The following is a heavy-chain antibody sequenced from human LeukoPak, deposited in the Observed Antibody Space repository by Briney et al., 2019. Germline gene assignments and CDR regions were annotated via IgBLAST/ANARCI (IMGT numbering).Heavy chain of an antibody. CDR3: ASEGVVRYLFDY. CDR1: GDSISSGSYY. D-gene: IGHD3-3*01. V-gene: IGHV4-61*02. J-gene: IGHJ4*02. CDR2: IYTSGIT. Sequence: SETLSLTCTVSGDSISSGSYYWSWIRQPAGKRLEWIGRIYTSGITDYNPSLNSRVTISVDTSKNQFSLKLSSVTAADTAFYYCASEGVVRYLFDYWGQGTLVTVSS.